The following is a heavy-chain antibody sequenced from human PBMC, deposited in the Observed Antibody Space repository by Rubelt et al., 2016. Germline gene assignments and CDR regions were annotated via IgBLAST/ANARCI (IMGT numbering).Heavy chain of an antibody. CDR2: INHSGST. V-gene: IGHV4-30-2*04. D-gene: IGHD3-16*01. Sequence: GEINHSGSTYYNPSLKSRVTISVDTSKNQFSLKLSSVTAADTAVYYCARSGGEVTDYWGQGTLVTVSS. CDR3: ARSGGEVTDY. J-gene: IGHJ4*02.